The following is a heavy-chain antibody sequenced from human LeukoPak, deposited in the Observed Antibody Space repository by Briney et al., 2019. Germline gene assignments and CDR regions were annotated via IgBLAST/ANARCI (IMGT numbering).Heavy chain of an antibody. Sequence: SETLSLTCTVSGGSISSYYWSWIRQPPGKGLEWIGYIYYSGSTNYNPSLKSRVTISVDTSKNQFSLKLSSVTAADTAVYYCARGIMVSRYDYVWGSYRYTPLPDYWGQGTLVTVSS. CDR3: ARGIMVSRYDYVWGSYRYTPLPDY. CDR1: GGSISSYY. V-gene: IGHV4-59*12. CDR2: IYYSGST. J-gene: IGHJ4*02. D-gene: IGHD3-16*02.